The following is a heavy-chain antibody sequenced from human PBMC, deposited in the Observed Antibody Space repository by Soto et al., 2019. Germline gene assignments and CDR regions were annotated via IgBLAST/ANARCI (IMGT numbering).Heavy chain of an antibody. Sequence: SETLSLTCTVSGGSISSYYWSWIRQPPGKGLEWIGSFYYSQSTYFNPSLKSRVTISVETSKNQYSLRLSAVTAADTAVYYCARRSTVTYDYWGQGILVTVSS. V-gene: IGHV4-59*04. CDR2: FYYSQST. CDR1: GGSISSYY. D-gene: IGHD4-17*01. CDR3: ARRSTVTYDY. J-gene: IGHJ4*02.